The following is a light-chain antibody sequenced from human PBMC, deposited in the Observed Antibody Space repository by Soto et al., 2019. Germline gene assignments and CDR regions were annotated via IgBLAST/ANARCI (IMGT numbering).Light chain of an antibody. CDR2: AAS. V-gene: IGKV1-17*01. CDR3: QQYYSYPRT. Sequence: DIQMTQSPSSLSASVGDRLTITCRASQGIRNDLGWYQQKPGKAPKRLIYAASSLQSGVPSRFSGSGSGTDFTLTISCLQSEEFATYYCQQYYSYPRTFGQGTKGEIK. J-gene: IGKJ1*01. CDR1: QGIRND.